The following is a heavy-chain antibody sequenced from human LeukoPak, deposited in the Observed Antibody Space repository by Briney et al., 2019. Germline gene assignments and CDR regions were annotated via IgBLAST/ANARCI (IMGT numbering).Heavy chain of an antibody. CDR3: VRDRCSSTSFHDSPNWFDP. CDR2: VNWNGGST. Sequence: GGSLRLSCAASGFTFDDYGMSWVRQAPGKGLEWISGVNWNGGSTGYADSVKGRFTTSRDNAKNSLYLQMNSLRAEDTALYYCVRDRCSSTSFHDSPNWFDPWGQGTLVTVSS. J-gene: IGHJ5*02. D-gene: IGHD2-2*01. V-gene: IGHV3-20*04. CDR1: GFTFDDYG.